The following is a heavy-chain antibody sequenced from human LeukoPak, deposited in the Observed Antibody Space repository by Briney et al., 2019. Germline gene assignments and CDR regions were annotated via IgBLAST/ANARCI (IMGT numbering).Heavy chain of an antibody. CDR2: IYYSGST. Sequence: SQTLSLTCTASGGSISSGGYYWSWIRQHPGKGLEWIGYIYYSGSTYYNPSLKSRVTISVDTSKNQFSLKLSSVTAADTAVYYCARDHRLSGSYFLDYWGQGTLVTVSS. CDR1: GGSISSGGYY. V-gene: IGHV4-31*03. CDR3: ARDHRLSGSYFLDY. D-gene: IGHD1-26*01. J-gene: IGHJ4*02.